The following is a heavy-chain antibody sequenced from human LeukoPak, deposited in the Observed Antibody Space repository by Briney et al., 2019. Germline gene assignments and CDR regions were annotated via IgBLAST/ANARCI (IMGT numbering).Heavy chain of an antibody. V-gene: IGHV3-9*01. CDR1: GFTFDDYA. J-gene: IGHJ4*02. D-gene: IGHD1-14*01. Sequence: GGSLRLSCAASGFTFDDYAMHWVRQAPGKGLEWVSGISWNSGSIGYADSVKGRFTISRDNAKNSLYLQMNSLRAEDTALYYCAKDPGLGQLDFWGQGTLVTVSS. CDR3: AKDPGLGQLDF. CDR2: ISWNSGSI.